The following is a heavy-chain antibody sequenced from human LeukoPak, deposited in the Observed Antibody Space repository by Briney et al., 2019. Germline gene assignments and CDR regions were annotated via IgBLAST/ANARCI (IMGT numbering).Heavy chain of an antibody. V-gene: IGHV3-15*01. CDR2: IKSKTAGGTT. D-gene: IGHD3-22*01. CDR1: GFTFSHAW. J-gene: IGHJ4*02. CDR3: TTARERDYYDSSGYSDY. Sequence: GGSLRLSCAASGFTFSHAWMSWVRQAPGKGLEWVGRIKSKTAGGTTDYAAPVKGRFTNSRDDSKNTMYLQMNSLKTEDTAVYYCTTARERDYYDSSGYSDYWGQGTPVTVSS.